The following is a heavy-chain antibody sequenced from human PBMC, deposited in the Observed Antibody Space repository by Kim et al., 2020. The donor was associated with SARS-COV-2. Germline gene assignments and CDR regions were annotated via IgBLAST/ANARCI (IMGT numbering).Heavy chain of an antibody. CDR2: IYYSGST. V-gene: IGHV4-39*07. CDR3: ARDPSAGFPGYNWFDP. D-gene: IGHD6-13*01. Sequence: SETLSLTCTVSGGSISSSSYYWGWIRQPPGKGLEWIGSIYYSGSTYYNPSLKSRVTISVDTSKNQFSLKLSSVTAADTAVYYCARDPSAGFPGYNWFDPWGQGTLVTVSS. CDR1: GGSISSSSYY. J-gene: IGHJ5*02.